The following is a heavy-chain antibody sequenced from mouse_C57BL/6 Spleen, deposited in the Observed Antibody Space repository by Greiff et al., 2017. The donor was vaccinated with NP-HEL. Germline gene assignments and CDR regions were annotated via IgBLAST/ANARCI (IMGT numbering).Heavy chain of an antibody. J-gene: IGHJ3*01. CDR2: IDPSDSET. D-gene: IGHD2-5*01. CDR3: ARGEDYSNFFDG. Sequence: QVQLQQPGAELVRPGSSVKLSCKASGYTFTSYWMHWVKQRPIQGLEWIGNIDPSDSETHYNQKFKDKATLTVDKSSSTAYMQLSSLTSEDSAVYYCARGEDYSNFFDGWGEGTLVTVSA. CDR1: GYTFTSYW. V-gene: IGHV1-52*01.